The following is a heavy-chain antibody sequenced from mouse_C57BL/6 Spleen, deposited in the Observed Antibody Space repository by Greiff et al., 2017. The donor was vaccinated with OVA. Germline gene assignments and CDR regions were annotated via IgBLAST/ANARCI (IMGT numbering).Heavy chain of an antibody. CDR3: ARGAGPDYFDY. CDR2: IHPNSGST. CDR1: GYTFTSYW. D-gene: IGHD3-3*01. V-gene: IGHV1-64*01. Sequence: QVQLKQPGAELVKPGASVKLSCKASGYTFTSYWMHWVKQRPGQGLEWIGMIHPNSGSTNYNEKFKSKATLTVDKSSSTAYMQLSSLTSEDSAVYYCARGAGPDYFDYWGQGTTRTVSS. J-gene: IGHJ2*01.